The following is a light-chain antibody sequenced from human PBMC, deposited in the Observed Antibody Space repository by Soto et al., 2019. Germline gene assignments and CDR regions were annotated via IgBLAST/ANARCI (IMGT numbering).Light chain of an antibody. CDR1: QSVSSN. J-gene: IGKJ5*01. CDR3: QQYGSSPT. Sequence: ESVMTQSPATLSVSPGEGASLSWMASQSVSSNLAWYQHKPGQAPRLLIYGASTRASGIPVRFSGSGSGTDFTLTISSLQSQDFAVYYCQQYGSSPTFGQGTRLEI. CDR2: GAS. V-gene: IGKV3-15*01.